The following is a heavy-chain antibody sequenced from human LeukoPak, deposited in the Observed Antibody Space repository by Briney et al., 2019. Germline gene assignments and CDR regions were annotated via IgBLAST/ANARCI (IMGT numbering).Heavy chain of an antibody. CDR2: INPSGGST. Sequence: ASVKVSCKASGCTFTGYYMHWVRLAPGQGLEWMGWINPSGGSTSYAQIFQGRVTMTRDTSTSTVSMGLSSLRSEDTAVYYCATGGSSWYRGSFQHWGQGTLVTVSS. CDR1: GCTFTGYY. CDR3: ATGGSSWYRGSFQH. J-gene: IGHJ1*01. D-gene: IGHD6-13*01. V-gene: IGHV1-46*01.